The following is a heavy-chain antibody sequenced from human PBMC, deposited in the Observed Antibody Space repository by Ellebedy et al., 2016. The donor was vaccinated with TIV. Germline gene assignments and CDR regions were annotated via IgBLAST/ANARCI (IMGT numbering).Heavy chain of an antibody. D-gene: IGHD3-16*01. CDR1: GFTFSDYY. V-gene: IGHV3-11*06. CDR3: ARGSYVWGTFDY. Sequence: GESLKISXAASGFTFSDYYMSWIRQAPGKGLEWVSYISSSSSYTNYADSVKGRFTISRDNAKNSLYLQMNSLRAEDTAVYYCARGSYVWGTFDYWGQGTLVTVSS. CDR2: ISSSSSYT. J-gene: IGHJ4*02.